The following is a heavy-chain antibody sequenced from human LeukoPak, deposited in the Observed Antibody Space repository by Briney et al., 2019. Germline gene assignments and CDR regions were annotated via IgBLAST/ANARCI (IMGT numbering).Heavy chain of an antibody. V-gene: IGHV4-38-2*02. Sequence: SETLSLTCTVSGYSISSGYYWGWIRQPPGKGLEWIGSIYHSRSTYYNPSLKSRVTISVDTSKNQFSLKLSSVTAADTAVYYCARFYYDSSGYYHDAFDIWGQGTMVTVSS. CDR3: ARFYYDSSGYYHDAFDI. CDR2: IYHSRST. CDR1: GYSISSGYY. D-gene: IGHD3-22*01. J-gene: IGHJ3*02.